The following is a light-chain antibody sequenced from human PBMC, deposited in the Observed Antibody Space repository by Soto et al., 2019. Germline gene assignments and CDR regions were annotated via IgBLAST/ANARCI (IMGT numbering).Light chain of an antibody. J-gene: IGLJ1*01. CDR1: SGDVGGYNY. Sequence: QSVLTQPASVSGSPGQSITISCTGTSGDVGGYNYVSWYQQHPGKAPKLMIYDVSNRPSGVSNRFSGSESGNTASLTISGLQAEDEADYYCSSYTSSSTLGVFGTGTKVTVL. V-gene: IGLV2-14*01. CDR3: SSYTSSSTLGV. CDR2: DVS.